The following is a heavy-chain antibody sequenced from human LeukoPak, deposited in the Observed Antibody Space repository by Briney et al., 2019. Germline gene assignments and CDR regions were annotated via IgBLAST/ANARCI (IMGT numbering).Heavy chain of an antibody. J-gene: IGHJ5*02. V-gene: IGHV3-23*01. D-gene: IGHD6-6*01. CDR1: GFTFRSYA. CDR3: AKDRIASPPQGRFDP. CDR2: ISGSGDIT. Sequence: GGSLRLSCAASGFTFRSYAMNWVRQAPGKGLEWVSGISGSGDITYYAESVKGRFTISRDNSQNTLYLQMNSLGAEDTAIYYCAKDRIASPPQGRFDPWGQGTLVTVSS.